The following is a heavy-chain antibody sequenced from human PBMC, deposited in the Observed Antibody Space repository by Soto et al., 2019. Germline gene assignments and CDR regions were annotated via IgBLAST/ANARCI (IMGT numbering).Heavy chain of an antibody. CDR3: ARDQDYYGSGSWGWFDP. V-gene: IGHV1-69*01. Sequence: QVQLVQSGAEVKKPGSSVKVSCKASGGTFSSYAISWVRQAPGQGLEWMGGIIPIFGTENCAQKFQGRVTITADECTSTAYMELSSLRSEDTAVYYCARDQDYYGSGSWGWFDPWGQGTLVTVSS. D-gene: IGHD3-10*01. CDR1: GGTFSSYA. J-gene: IGHJ5*02. CDR2: IIPIFGTE.